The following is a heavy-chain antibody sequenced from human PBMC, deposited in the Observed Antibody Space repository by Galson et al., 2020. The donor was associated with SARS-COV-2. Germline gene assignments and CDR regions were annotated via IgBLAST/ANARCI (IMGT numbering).Heavy chain of an antibody. Sequence: ASVKVSCKASQYVFTDYYIHWVRQAPGQGLEWVGWLNPNSGGTNYAQKFQGRVTMTRDTSISTAYMELSRLRSDDTAVYYCARDSKYHLYYYYYMDVWGKGTTVTVSS. V-gene: IGHV1-2*02. CDR3: ARDSKYHLYYYYYMDV. CDR2: LNPNSGGT. J-gene: IGHJ6*03. CDR1: QYVFTDYY. D-gene: IGHD6-6*01.